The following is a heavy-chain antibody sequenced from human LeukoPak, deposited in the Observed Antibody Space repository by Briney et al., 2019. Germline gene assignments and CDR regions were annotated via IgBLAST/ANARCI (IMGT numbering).Heavy chain of an antibody. CDR3: ARPQRYSMYALDY. D-gene: IGHD5/OR15-5a*01. CDR1: GGSISSSSYY. V-gene: IGHV4-39*01. CDR2: IFYSGST. Sequence: SETLSLTCTVSGGSISSSSYYWGWIRQPPGKGLEWIGNIFYSGSTSYNPSLKRRVIISVETSKNQFSLKVSSVTAADTAVYYCARPQRYSMYALDYWGQGTLVTVSS. J-gene: IGHJ4*02.